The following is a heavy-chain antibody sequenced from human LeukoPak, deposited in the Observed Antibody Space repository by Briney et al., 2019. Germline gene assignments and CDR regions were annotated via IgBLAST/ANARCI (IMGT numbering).Heavy chain of an antibody. CDR3: ARGGGGHKSYYFDF. V-gene: IGHV3-66*01. Sequence: GGSLRLSCAASGLTVSSNYMTWVRQAPGKGLEWVSVIYSSGSTYYADSVKGRFTFSRDKSKNTLYLQMNSLRAEDTAVYYCARGGGGHKSYYFDFWGQGTLVTVSS. CDR2: IYSSGST. CDR1: GLTVSSNY. J-gene: IGHJ4*02. D-gene: IGHD4-23*01.